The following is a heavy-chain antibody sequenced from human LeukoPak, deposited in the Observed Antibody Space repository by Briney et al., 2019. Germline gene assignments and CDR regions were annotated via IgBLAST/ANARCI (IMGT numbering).Heavy chain of an antibody. CDR2: ISGSGGTT. V-gene: IGHV3-23*01. CDR1: GFTFTNYA. D-gene: IGHD6-13*01. Sequence: GGYLRLSCAASGFTFTNYAMNWVRQAPGKGLEWVSVISGSGGTTYYADSVKGRFTISRDNSRNTLYLQMNSLRAEDTAVYYCAKDAAGPEYWGQGTLVTVSS. J-gene: IGHJ4*02. CDR3: AKDAAGPEY.